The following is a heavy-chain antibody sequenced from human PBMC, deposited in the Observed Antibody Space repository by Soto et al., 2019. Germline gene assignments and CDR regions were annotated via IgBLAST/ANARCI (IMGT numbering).Heavy chain of an antibody. J-gene: IGHJ1*01. V-gene: IGHV1-18*01. D-gene: IGHD2-15*01. CDR3: ARVPILGYCSGCSCYSICGHFQH. Sequence: QVQLVQSGAEVKKPGASVKVSCKASGYTFTSYGISWVRQAPGQGLEWMGWISAYNGNTNYAQKLQGRVTMTTDTSTSTAYMELRSLRSDDTAVYYCARVPILGYCSGCSCYSICGHFQHWGQGTLVTVSS. CDR2: ISAYNGNT. CDR1: GYTFTSYG.